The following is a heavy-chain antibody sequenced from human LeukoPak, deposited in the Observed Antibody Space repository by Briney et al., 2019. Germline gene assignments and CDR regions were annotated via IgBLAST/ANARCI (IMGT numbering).Heavy chain of an antibody. D-gene: IGHD6-13*01. CDR2: IIPIFGTA. V-gene: IGHV1-69*05. J-gene: IGHJ3*02. Sequence: SVKVSCKASGGTFSSYAISWVRHAPGQGLEWMGGIIPIFGTANYAQKFQGRVTITTDESTSTAYMELSSLRSEDTAVYYCARSVAAAGTLLNAFDIWGQGTMVTVSS. CDR1: GGTFSSYA. CDR3: ARSVAAAGTLLNAFDI.